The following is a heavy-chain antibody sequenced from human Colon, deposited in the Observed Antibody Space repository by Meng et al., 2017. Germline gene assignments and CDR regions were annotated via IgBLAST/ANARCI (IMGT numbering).Heavy chain of an antibody. CDR3: ARLRGSYCLDY. J-gene: IGHJ4*02. Sequence: GESLKIPRAASGFTFRSYGMTWVRQAPGKGLEWVANIKQDGSEKYYVDSVKGRFTISRDNAKNSLYLQMNSLRAEDTAVYYCARLRGSYCLDYWGQGTLVTVSS. V-gene: IGHV3-7*01. CDR1: GFTFRSYG. D-gene: IGHD1-26*01. CDR2: IKQDGSEK.